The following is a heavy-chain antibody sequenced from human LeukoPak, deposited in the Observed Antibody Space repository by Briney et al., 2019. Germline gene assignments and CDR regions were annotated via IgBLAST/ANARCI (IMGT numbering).Heavy chain of an antibody. J-gene: IGHJ6*03. CDR1: GGTFSSYA. CDR2: IIPIFGTA. CDR3: ARGLVATIVYYMDV. V-gene: IGHV1-69*06. D-gene: IGHD5-12*01. Sequence: ASVKVSCKASGGTFSSYAISWVRQAPGQGLEWMGGIIPIFGTANYAQKFQGRVTITADKSTSTAYMELSSLRSEDTAVYYCARGLVATIVYYMDVWGKGTTVAVSS.